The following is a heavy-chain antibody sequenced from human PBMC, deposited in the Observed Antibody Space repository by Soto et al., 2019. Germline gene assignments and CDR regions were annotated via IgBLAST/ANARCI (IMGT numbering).Heavy chain of an antibody. CDR3: AHAYGGRSLY. V-gene: IGHV2-5*02. Sequence: QITLKESGPTLAKPTQTLTLTCTFSGFSRTNDRVGVRRIRQPPGEALEWLAVIYWDDSKTYRPSLESRLTITKDTSKIQVALTMTSMDSLDTATYYCAHAYGGRSLYWGQGALVTVSS. CDR1: GFSRTNDRVG. D-gene: IGHD1-26*01. CDR2: IYWDDSK. J-gene: IGHJ4*02.